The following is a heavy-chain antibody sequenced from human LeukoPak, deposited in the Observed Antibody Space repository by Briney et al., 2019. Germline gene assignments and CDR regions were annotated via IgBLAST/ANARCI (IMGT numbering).Heavy chain of an antibody. V-gene: IGHV4-59*01. CDR2: ILYSGTTT. CDR3: AGVGDRNDLVY. CDR1: GGSISPYY. D-gene: IGHD1-14*01. J-gene: IGHJ4*02. Sequence: PSETLSLTCTVSGGSISPYYWSWIRQTPGKGLEWIGYILYSGTTTNYNPSLKSRVTISVDTSKNQFSLKLSSVTAADTAVYYCAGVGDRNDLVYWGQGTLVTVSS.